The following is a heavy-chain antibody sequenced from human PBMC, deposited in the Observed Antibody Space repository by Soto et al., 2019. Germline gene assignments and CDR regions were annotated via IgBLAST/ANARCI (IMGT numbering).Heavy chain of an antibody. J-gene: IGHJ6*02. CDR1: GGTFSSYA. D-gene: IGHD3-22*01. CDR2: IIPIFGTA. CDR3: ARGAERQPYYYDSRDYYYYGMDV. V-gene: IGHV1-69*13. Sequence: GASVKVSCKASGGTFSSYAISWVRQAPGQGLEWMGGIIPIFGTANYAQKFQGRATITADESTSTAYMELSSLRSEDTAVYYCARGAERQPYYYDSRDYYYYGMDVWGQGTTVTVS.